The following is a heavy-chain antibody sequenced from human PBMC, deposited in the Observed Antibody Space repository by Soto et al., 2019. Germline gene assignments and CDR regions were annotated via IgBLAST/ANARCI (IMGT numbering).Heavy chain of an antibody. Sequence: EVQLVESGGGVVKPGGSLRLSCAASGFTFSSYSMNWVRQAPGKGLEWVSAISSGSSYIYYADSVKGRFTISRDNAKNSLYLQMNSLRAEDTTLYYYARALTGDSNVAYYNYGKDVWGQGTTVTVSS. CDR2: ISSGSSYI. CDR3: ARALTGDSNVAYYNYGKDV. J-gene: IGHJ6*02. V-gene: IGHV3-21*01. CDR1: GFTFSSYS. D-gene: IGHD4-17*01.